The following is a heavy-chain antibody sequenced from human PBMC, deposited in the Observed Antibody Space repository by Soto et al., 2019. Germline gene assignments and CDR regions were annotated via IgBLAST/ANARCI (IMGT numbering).Heavy chain of an antibody. Sequence: QVQLQESGPGLVKPSQTLSLTCTVSGGSISSGGYYWSWIRQHPGKGLEWIGYIYYSGSTYYNPSLKSRVPISEDTLKNKSSRKLGSVTAADTAVYYCARFCGGDSPNGMDVWAQGTTVTVSS. CDR1: GGSISSGGYY. CDR3: ARFCGGDSPNGMDV. V-gene: IGHV4-31*03. CDR2: IYYSGST. J-gene: IGHJ6*02. D-gene: IGHD2-21*02.